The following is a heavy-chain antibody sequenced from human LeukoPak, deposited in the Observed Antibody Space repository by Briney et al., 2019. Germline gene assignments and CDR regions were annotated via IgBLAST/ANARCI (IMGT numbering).Heavy chain of an antibody. CDR1: GRSISSYY. Sequence: PSETLSLTCTVSGRSISSYYWSWIRQPPGKGLEWIGEIYYSGITNYNPSLKSRVTISVDTSKNQFSLKLSSVTAADTAVYYCARALLWFGEFPPHYMDVWGKGTTVTVSS. V-gene: IGHV4-59*01. D-gene: IGHD3-10*01. CDR3: ARALLWFGEFPPHYMDV. J-gene: IGHJ6*03. CDR2: IYYSGIT.